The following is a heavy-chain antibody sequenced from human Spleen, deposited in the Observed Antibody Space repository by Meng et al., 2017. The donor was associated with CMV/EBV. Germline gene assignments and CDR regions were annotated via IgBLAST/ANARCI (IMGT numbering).Heavy chain of an antibody. CDR1: GYTFTSYG. Sequence: ASVKVSCKASGYTFTSYGISWVRQAPGQGVEWMGWISANNGNTNYAQKLQGRVTITTDESTSTAYMELSSLRSEDTAVYYCAVTGSSITMVRGVTGIPYYYYYGMDVWGQGTTVTVSS. D-gene: IGHD3-10*01. J-gene: IGHJ6*02. CDR2: ISANNGNT. CDR3: AVTGSSITMVRGVTGIPYYYYYGMDV. V-gene: IGHV1-18*01.